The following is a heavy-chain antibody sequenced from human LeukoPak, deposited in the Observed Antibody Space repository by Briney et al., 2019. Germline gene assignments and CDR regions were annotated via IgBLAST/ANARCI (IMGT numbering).Heavy chain of an antibody. CDR1: GYSFTSYW. J-gene: IGHJ4*02. Sequence: GESLKISCKASGYSFTSYWIGWAGQMPGKGLEWMGIIDPSDSETRYTPSFQGQVTISVDKSLTTADLQWNSLKASDTAMYYCARQTAMGRSGDYWGQGTLVTVSS. CDR2: IDPSDSET. V-gene: IGHV5-51*01. D-gene: IGHD5-18*01. CDR3: ARQTAMGRSGDY.